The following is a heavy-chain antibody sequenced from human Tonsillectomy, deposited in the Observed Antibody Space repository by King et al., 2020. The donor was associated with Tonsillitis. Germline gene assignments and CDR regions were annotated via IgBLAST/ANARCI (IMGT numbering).Heavy chain of an antibody. V-gene: IGHV4-34*01. CDR1: GESFSGYY. CDR2: INHSGST. Sequence: QVQLQQWGAGLLKPSETLSLTCAVYGESFSGYYWSWIRQPPGKGLEGIGEINHSGSTNYNPPLKSRVTISVDTSKNQFSLKLSSVTAADTAVYYCARALQENYYYYYYMDVWGEGTTVTVSS. D-gene: IGHD5-24*01. CDR3: ARALQENYYYYYYMDV. J-gene: IGHJ6*03.